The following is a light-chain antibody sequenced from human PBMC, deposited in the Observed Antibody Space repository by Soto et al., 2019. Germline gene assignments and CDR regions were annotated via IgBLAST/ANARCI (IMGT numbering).Light chain of an antibody. CDR2: DAS. Sequence: EIVLTQSPATLSLSPGERATLSCRASQSVSNSLAWYQQKPGQTPRLLIYDASSRATGVPVRFSGGGFGTDFTLTISSLEPEDFAVYYCQQRSNWPYTFGQGTKLEI. CDR3: QQRSNWPYT. CDR1: QSVSNS. V-gene: IGKV3-11*01. J-gene: IGKJ2*01.